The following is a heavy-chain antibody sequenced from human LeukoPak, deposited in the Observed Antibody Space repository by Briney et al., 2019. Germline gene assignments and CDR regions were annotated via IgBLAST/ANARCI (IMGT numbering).Heavy chain of an antibody. CDR1: GYTFTGYY. D-gene: IGHD3-22*01. V-gene: IGHV1-2*02. Sequence: GASVKVSCKASGYTFTGYYMHWVRQAPGQGLEWMGWINPNSGGTNYAQKFQGRVTMTRDTSISTAYMELSRLRSDDTAVYYCARSPIYDSSGYSTSDAFNIWGQGTMVTVSS. CDR3: ARSPIYDSSGYSTSDAFNI. CDR2: INPNSGGT. J-gene: IGHJ3*02.